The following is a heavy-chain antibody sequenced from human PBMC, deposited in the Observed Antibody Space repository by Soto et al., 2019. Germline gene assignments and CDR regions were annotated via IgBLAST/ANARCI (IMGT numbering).Heavy chain of an antibody. V-gene: IGHV3-30*04. CDR2: ISYHGSTQ. D-gene: IGHD5-18*01. CDR3: AREGIQLWSNTFDI. J-gene: IGHJ3*02. CDR1: GFTISPTA. Sequence: GGSLRLSCTASGFTISPTAMHWVRQAPGKGLEWVAVISYHGSTQYYTNSAKGRFTISRDNSENTLYLQMNSLRVEDTAVYYCAREGIQLWSNTFDIWGQGTMVTVSS.